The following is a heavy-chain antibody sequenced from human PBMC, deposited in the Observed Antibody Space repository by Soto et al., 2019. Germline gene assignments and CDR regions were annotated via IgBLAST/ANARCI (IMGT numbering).Heavy chain of an antibody. CDR2: IYYSGST. CDR1: GGSISSYY. CDR3: ARDPITFGGVMPDY. J-gene: IGHJ4*02. D-gene: IGHD3-16*01. V-gene: IGHV4-59*01. Sequence: SETLSLTCTVSGGSISSYYWSWIRQPPGKGLEWIGYIYYSGSTNYNPSLKSRVTISVDTSKNQFSLKLSSVTAADTAVYYCARDPITFGGVMPDYWGQGTLVTVSS.